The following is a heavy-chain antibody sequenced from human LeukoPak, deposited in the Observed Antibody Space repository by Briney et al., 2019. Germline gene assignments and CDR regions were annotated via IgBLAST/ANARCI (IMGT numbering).Heavy chain of an antibody. CDR2: VIPIFGTA. D-gene: IGHD2-15*01. Sequence: SVKVSCKASGGTFSSYAISWVRQAPGQGLEWMGGVIPIFGTANYAQKLQGRVTITADESTSTAYMELSSLRSEDTAVYYCARGLDSFDAFDIWGQGTMVTVSS. J-gene: IGHJ3*02. CDR1: GGTFSSYA. CDR3: ARGLDSFDAFDI. V-gene: IGHV1-69*13.